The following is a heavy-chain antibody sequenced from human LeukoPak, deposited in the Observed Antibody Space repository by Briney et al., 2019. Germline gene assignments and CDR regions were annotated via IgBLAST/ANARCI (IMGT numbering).Heavy chain of an antibody. V-gene: IGHV3-23*01. CDR2: ISGSGGST. D-gene: IGHD6-19*01. CDR3: AKDYGSSGWGPGDY. CDR1: GFTFSSYA. J-gene: IGHJ4*02. Sequence: GGSLRFSCAASGFTFSSYAMSWVRQAPGKGLEWVSAISGSGGSTYYADSVKGRFTISRDNSKNTLYLQMNSLRAEDTAVYYCAKDYGSSGWGPGDYWGQGTLVTVSS.